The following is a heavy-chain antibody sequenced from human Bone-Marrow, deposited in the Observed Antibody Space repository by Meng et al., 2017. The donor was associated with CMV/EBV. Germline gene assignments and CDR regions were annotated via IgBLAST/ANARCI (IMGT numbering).Heavy chain of an antibody. J-gene: IGHJ4*02. CDR1: GFTVSNNY. CDR3: ARDYPLTSGSLV. V-gene: IGHV3-53*01. D-gene: IGHD1-26*01. CDR2: IHSGGKT. Sequence: GESLKISCAASGFTVSNNYMIWVRQAPGRGLEWVSVIHSGGKTEYSDSLQGRFTISRDNSKNTLYLQMNNLRAEDTAVYYCARDYPLTSGSLVWGQGTLVTVSS.